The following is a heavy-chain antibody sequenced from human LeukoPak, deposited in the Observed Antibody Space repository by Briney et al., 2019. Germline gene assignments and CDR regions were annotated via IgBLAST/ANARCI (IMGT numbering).Heavy chain of an antibody. D-gene: IGHD3-10*01. CDR1: GGSISSFY. CDR2: IYYSGST. V-gene: IGHV4-59*01. J-gene: IGHJ4*02. Sequence: TSETLSLTCTVSGGSISSFYWSWIRQPPGKGLEWIGYIYYSGSTNYNPSFKSRVTISEDTPKNQFSLKLSSVTAADTAVYYCVRDRELNYWGQGTLVTVSS. CDR3: VRDRELNY.